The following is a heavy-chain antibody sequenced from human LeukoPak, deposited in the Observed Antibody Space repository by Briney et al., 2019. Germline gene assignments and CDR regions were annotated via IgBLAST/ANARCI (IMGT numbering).Heavy chain of an antibody. CDR3: AKDRRLASFDY. V-gene: IGHV3-23*01. Sequence: GGSLRLSCAASGFTFSSYGMNWVRQAPGKGLEWVSGITGRGESTYYADSVKGRFTISRDNSRNTLYLQMNSLRAGDTAIYYCAKDRRLASFDYGGQGTLVTVSS. CDR2: ITGRGEST. CDR1: GFTFSSYG. D-gene: IGHD6-25*01. J-gene: IGHJ4*02.